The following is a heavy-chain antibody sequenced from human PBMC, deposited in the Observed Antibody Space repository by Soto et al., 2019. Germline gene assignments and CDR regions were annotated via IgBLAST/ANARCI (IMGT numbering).Heavy chain of an antibody. CDR2: ISKSDYT. D-gene: IGHD2-2*01. CDR1: GFAFNNYG. CDR3: AREDSIIIPAVSDF. J-gene: IGHJ4*02. Sequence: GGSLRLSCTVSGFAFNNYGINWVRQAPGKGLEWVSSISKSDYTYYSDSVKGRFAISRDNAKSSVSLQMNTLRVEDTAVYYCAREDSIIIPAVSDFWGPGTLVTVS. V-gene: IGHV3-21*01.